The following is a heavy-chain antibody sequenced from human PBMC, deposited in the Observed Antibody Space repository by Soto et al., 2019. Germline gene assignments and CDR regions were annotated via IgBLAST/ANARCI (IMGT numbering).Heavy chain of an antibody. D-gene: IGHD6-13*01. CDR2: ISNNGAHT. V-gene: IGHV3-64*01. CDR1: GFTFSNYE. CDR3: ARRGYGSRWPNVYMDV. J-gene: IGHJ6*03. Sequence: EAQLVESGGCLVQPGGSLRLSGAASGFTFSNYEMHWVRQAPGKGLEYVSGISNNGAHTDYAKSVKGRFTISRDNSENTLYLQMGSLRAEDMALYYCARRGYGSRWPNVYMDVWGKGTTVTVSS.